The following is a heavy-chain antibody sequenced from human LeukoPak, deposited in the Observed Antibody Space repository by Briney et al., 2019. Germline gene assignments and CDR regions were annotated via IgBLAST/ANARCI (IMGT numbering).Heavy chain of an antibody. V-gene: IGHV3-30*04. J-gene: IGHJ4*01. CDR2: ISYDGSNK. D-gene: IGHD6-19*01. CDR1: GFTFNSYA. CDR3: ARGVGETLSGWTLDY. Sequence: GGSLRLSCAASGFTFNSYAMYWVRQAPGKGLEWVAVISYDGSNKYYADSVKGRFTISRDNSKNTLYLQMNSLRAEDTAVYYCARGVGETLSGWTLDYWGHGTLVAVSS.